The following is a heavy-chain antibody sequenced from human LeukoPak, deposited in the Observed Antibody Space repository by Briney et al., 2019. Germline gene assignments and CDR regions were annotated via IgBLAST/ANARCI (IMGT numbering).Heavy chain of an antibody. CDR3: ARGITIFGVVTDYFDY. CDR1: GFTFSSYA. V-gene: IGHV3-23*01. Sequence: GALRLSCAASGFTFSSYAMSWVRQAPGKGLEWVSTISGSGSSTYYADSVKGRFTISRDNSKNTLYLQMNSLRAEDTAVYYCARGITIFGVVTDYFDYWGQGTLVTVSS. CDR2: ISGSGSST. D-gene: IGHD3-3*01. J-gene: IGHJ4*02.